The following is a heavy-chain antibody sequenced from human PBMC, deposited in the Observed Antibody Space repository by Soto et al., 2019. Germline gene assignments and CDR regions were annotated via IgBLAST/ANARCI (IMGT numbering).Heavy chain of an antibody. CDR1: GFTFSSYG. J-gene: IGHJ6*03. D-gene: IGHD3-3*01. Sequence: GGSLRLSCAASGFTFSSYGMHWVRQAPGKGLEWVAVIWYDGSNKYYADSVKGRFTISRDNSKNTLYLQMNSLRAEDTAVYYCARDSYYDFWSGYGHYYYYYMDVWGKGTTVTVSS. CDR2: IWYDGSNK. CDR3: ARDSYYDFWSGYGHYYYYYMDV. V-gene: IGHV3-33*01.